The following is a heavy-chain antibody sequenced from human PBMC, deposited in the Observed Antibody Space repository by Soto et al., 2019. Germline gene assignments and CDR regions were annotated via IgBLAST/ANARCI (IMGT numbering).Heavy chain of an antibody. CDR1: GGSFSGYY. CDR2: INHSGST. D-gene: IGHD3-22*01. CDR3: ARDSRYPDA. Sequence: ASETLSLTCAVYGGSFSGYYWSWIRQPPGKGLEWIGEINHSGSTNYNPSLKSRVTISVDTSKNQFSLKPSSVTAADTAVYYCARDSRYPDAWGQGTLVTVS. J-gene: IGHJ5*02. V-gene: IGHV4-34*01.